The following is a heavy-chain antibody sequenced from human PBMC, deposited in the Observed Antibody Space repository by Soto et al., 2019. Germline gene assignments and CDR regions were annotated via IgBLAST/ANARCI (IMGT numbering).Heavy chain of an antibody. CDR3: ARSVFP. V-gene: IGHV4-31*02. Sequence: SLTCTVSGGSVRSSPYYWGWIRQSPGQGLEWIGYIYYSGSTYYNPSLKSRVTISVDTSKNQFSLKLTSVTAADTAVYYCARSVFPWGQGTLVTVSS. J-gene: IGHJ5*02. CDR2: IYYSGST. CDR1: GGSVRSSPYY.